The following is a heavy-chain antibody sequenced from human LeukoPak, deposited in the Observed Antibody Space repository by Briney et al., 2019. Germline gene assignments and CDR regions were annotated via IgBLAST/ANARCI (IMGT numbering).Heavy chain of an antibody. CDR1: AGSISSGYYY. Sequence: SDTLSLTRPVTAGSISSGYYYWTWIRQHPGKGLEWIGYIYYSGSTYYNPSLKSRVSISVDTPKNQFSLKLSSVTAADTAVYYCASGYCSSTICYIGYFDLWGRGTLVTVSS. V-gene: IGHV4-31*03. CDR3: ASGYCSSTICYIGYFDL. D-gene: IGHD2-2*02. CDR2: IYYSGST. J-gene: IGHJ2*01.